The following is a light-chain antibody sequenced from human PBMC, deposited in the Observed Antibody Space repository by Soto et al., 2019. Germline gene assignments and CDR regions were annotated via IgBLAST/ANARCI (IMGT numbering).Light chain of an antibody. CDR1: QGIGND. CDR2: AAS. V-gene: IGKV1-6*01. CDR3: LQLYNFSWT. Sequence: AIQLTQSPSSLSAYVGDRVTIPCRASQGIGNDLAWYQQKPGKAPRLLIFAASNLQSGVPSRFSGSGSGTDFTLNISRLQPEDLATYYCLQLYNFSWTFGQVTKGDI. J-gene: IGKJ1*01.